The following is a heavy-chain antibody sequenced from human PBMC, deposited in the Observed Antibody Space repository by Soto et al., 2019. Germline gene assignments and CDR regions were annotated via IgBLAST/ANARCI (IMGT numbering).Heavy chain of an antibody. CDR1: GFTFSSYG. CDR2: IWYDGSNK. J-gene: IGHJ3*02. D-gene: IGHD3-3*01. Sequence: HPGGSLRLSCAASGFTFSSYGMHWVRQAPGKGLEWVAVIWYDGSNKYYADSVKGRFTISRDNSTNTLYLQMNSLRAEDTAVYYCSRDRITIFGVVIIGSDDFDNWGQGTMVTVSS. V-gene: IGHV3-33*01. CDR3: SRDRITIFGVVIIGSDDFDN.